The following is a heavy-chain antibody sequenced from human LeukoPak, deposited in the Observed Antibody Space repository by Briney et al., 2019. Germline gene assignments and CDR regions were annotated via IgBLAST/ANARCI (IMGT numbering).Heavy chain of an antibody. Sequence: SETLSLTCTVSGGSISGSSYYWGWIRQPPGKGLEWIGSIYYSGSTYYNPPLKSRGTISVDTSKNHFSLKLSSVTAADTAVYYCARGTMTTVTYYFDYWGQGTLVTVSP. CDR1: GGSISGSSYY. CDR2: IYYSGST. J-gene: IGHJ4*02. D-gene: IGHD4-17*01. V-gene: IGHV4-39*02. CDR3: ARGTMTTVTYYFDY.